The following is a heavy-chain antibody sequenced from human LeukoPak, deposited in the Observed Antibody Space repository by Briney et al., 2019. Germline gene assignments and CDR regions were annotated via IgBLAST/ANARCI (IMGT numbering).Heavy chain of an antibody. CDR3: ARDLAVAPYAFDI. V-gene: IGHV4-34*01. CDR1: GGSFSGYY. D-gene: IGHD6-19*01. Sequence: ETLSLTCAVYGGSFSGYYWSWIRQPPGKGLEWIGEINHSGSTNYNPSLKSRVTISVDTSKNQFSLKLSSVTAADTAVYYCARDLAVAPYAFDIWGQGTMVTVSS. J-gene: IGHJ3*02. CDR2: INHSGST.